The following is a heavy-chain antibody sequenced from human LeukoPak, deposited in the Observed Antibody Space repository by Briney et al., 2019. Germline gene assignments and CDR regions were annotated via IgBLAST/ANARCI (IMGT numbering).Heavy chain of an antibody. CDR3: ARDEDYGIFVNVDY. D-gene: IGHD4-17*01. V-gene: IGHV1-69*06. J-gene: IGHJ4*02. CDR2: IIPIFGPA. Sequence: GASVKVSCKASGGTFSSYAISWVRQAPGQGLEWMGGIIPIFGPANYAQKFQGRVPITADKSTSTAYMELSSLRSDDMAVYYCARDEDYGIFVNVDYWGQGTLVTVSS. CDR1: GGTFSSYA.